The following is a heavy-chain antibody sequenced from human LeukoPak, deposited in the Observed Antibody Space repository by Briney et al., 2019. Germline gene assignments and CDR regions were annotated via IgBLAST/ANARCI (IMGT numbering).Heavy chain of an antibody. D-gene: IGHD3-22*01. J-gene: IGHJ4*02. CDR2: ISAYNGNT. CDR3: ARDAGKYYDSSYFDY. CDR1: GYTFTSYG. Sequence: GASVKVSCKASGYTFTSYGISWVRQAPGQGLEWMGWISAYNGNTNYAQKLQGRVTMTRDTSTSTVYMELSSLRSEDTAVYYCARDAGKYYDSSYFDYWGQGTLVTVSS. V-gene: IGHV1-18*01.